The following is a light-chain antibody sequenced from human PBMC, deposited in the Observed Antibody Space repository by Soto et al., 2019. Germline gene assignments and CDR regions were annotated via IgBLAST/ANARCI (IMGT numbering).Light chain of an antibody. CDR2: AVT. CDR3: ITYTSSSTL. CDR1: SSDVGGYNY. V-gene: IGLV2-14*01. J-gene: IGLJ1*01. Sequence: QSVMTKPASVSGSPGQSITISCTGTSSDVGGYNYVSWYQQHPGKAPKLMIYAVTDRPSGVSSRFSGSKSGNTASLTISGLQAEDEADYYFITYTSSSTLFGTGTKVTVL.